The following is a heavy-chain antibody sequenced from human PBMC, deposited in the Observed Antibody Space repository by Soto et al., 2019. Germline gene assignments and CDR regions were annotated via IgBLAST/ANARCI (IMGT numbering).Heavy chain of an antibody. CDR1: GGTFSSYA. J-gene: IGHJ3*02. CDR2: IIPIFGTA. D-gene: IGHD3-9*01. V-gene: IGHV1-69*06. Sequence: QVQLVQSGAEVKKPGSSVKVSCKASGGTFSSYAISWVRQATGQGLEWMGGIIPIFGTANYAQKLQGRVTITEDKSTSTAYMELSSLRSEDTAVYYCARGDILNGYSQGAVDIGGQGTMVAVSS. CDR3: ARGDILNGYSQGAVDI.